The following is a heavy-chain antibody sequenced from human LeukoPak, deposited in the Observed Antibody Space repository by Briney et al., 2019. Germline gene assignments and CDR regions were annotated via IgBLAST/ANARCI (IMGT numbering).Heavy chain of an antibody. J-gene: IGHJ4*02. CDR2: IIGNGGTK. CDR1: GFIFSSYA. CDR3: AKVHSFSLEQYYFDY. D-gene: IGHD1-26*01. V-gene: IGHV3-23*01. Sequence: QPGGSLRLSCEASGFIFSSYAMNWVRQAPGKGLEWVALIIGNGGTKYYADSVEGRFTISRDNYKEILYLQMNNLRVEDTAVYYCAKVHSFSLEQYYFDYWGQGALVTVSS.